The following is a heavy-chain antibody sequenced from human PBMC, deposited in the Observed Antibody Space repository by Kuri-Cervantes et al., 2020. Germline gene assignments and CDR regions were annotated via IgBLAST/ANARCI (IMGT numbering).Heavy chain of an antibody. J-gene: IGHJ6*02. CDR1: GFTFSTYW. CDR3: AKEHTVAVAGWNYYYGMDV. CDR2: IKPDESEK. V-gene: IGHV3-7*01. Sequence: GGSLRLSCAASGFTFSTYWMTWVRQAPGKGLEWVANIKPDESEKNYVDSVKGRFTISRDNTKNSLFLQMDNLRAEDTAVYYCAKEHTVAVAGWNYYYGMDVWGQGTTVTVSS. D-gene: IGHD6-19*01.